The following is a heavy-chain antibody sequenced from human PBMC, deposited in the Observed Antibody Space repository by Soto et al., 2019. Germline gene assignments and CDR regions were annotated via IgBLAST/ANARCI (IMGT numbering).Heavy chain of an antibody. CDR3: ARGTSSWYLRGGMDV. J-gene: IGHJ6*02. D-gene: IGHD6-13*01. CDR1: GFTFSSYG. Sequence: GGSLRLSCAASGFTFSSYGMHWVRQAPGKGLEWVAVIWYDGSNKYYADSVKGRFTISRDNSKNTLYLKMNSLRAEDTAVYYCARGTSSWYLRGGMDVWGQGTTVTVSS. CDR2: IWYDGSNK. V-gene: IGHV3-33*01.